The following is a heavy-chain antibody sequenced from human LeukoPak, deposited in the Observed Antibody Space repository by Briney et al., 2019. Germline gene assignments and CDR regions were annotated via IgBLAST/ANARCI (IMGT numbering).Heavy chain of an antibody. J-gene: IGHJ1*01. Sequence: GGSLRLSCAASGFTFDDYAMHWVRQAPGKGLEWVSGISWNSGSIGYADSVKGRFTISRDNAKNSLYLRMNSLRAEETALYYCAKGYSSGWYSYFQHWGQGTLVTVSS. CDR2: ISWNSGSI. V-gene: IGHV3-9*01. D-gene: IGHD6-19*01. CDR3: AKGYSSGWYSYFQH. CDR1: GFTFDDYA.